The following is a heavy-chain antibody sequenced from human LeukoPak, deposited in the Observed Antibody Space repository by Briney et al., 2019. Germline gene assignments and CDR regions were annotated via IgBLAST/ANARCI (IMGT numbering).Heavy chain of an antibody. J-gene: IGHJ5*02. CDR1: GGSNSSYF. CDR3: AREAVAGTGDNWFDP. V-gene: IGHV4-59*01. CDR2: IYFSGST. D-gene: IGHD6-19*01. Sequence: SETLSLTCTVSGGSNSSYFWSWIRQPPGKGLEWIGYIYFSGSTNYNPSLKSRVTISVDTSKNQFSLNLRSVTAADTAVYYCAREAVAGTGDNWFDPWGQGTLVTVSS.